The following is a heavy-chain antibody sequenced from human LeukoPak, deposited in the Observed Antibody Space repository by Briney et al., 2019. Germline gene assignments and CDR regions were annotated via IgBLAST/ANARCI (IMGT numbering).Heavy chain of an antibody. CDR2: IGVSAATT. V-gene: IGHV3-23*01. Sequence: GGSLRLSYAASGFSFSSYPMSWVRQAPGKGLEWVSVIGVSAATTYYADSVKGRFTISRDNSKNTLFLQMNSLRAEDTSVYYCTKSQAASTLRSFDYWGQGTLVTVSS. D-gene: IGHD2-15*01. CDR3: TKSQAASTLRSFDY. J-gene: IGHJ4*02. CDR1: GFSFSSYP.